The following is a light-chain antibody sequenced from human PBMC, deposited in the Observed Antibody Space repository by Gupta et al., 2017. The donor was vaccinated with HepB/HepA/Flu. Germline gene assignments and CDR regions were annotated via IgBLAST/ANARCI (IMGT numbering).Light chain of an antibody. V-gene: IGKV1-27*01. CDR1: QTINNF. J-gene: IGKJ3*01. Sequence: DIPLTQSPSFLSASVGDRVTITCRASQTINNFLAWYQQKPGKVPKLLIYAASTLQSGVPSRFSASGSGTEFTLTISSLQPEDLATYYCQKYDVAPLTFGPGTKVDLK. CDR3: QKYDVAPLT. CDR2: AAS.